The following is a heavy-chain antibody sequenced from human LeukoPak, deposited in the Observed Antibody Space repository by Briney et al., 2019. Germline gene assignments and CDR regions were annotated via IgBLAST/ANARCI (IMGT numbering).Heavy chain of an antibody. CDR2: INPNSGGT. Sequence: GASVKVSCKASGYTFTGYYMHWVRQAPGQGLEWMGWINPNSGGTNYAQKLQGRVTMTTDTSTSTAYMELRSLRSDDTAMYYCARDQRDYYDSSGYPNYDYYYYMDVWGKGTTVTISS. CDR3: ARDQRDYYDSSGYPNYDYYYYMDV. V-gene: IGHV1-2*02. CDR1: GYTFTGYY. D-gene: IGHD3-22*01. J-gene: IGHJ6*03.